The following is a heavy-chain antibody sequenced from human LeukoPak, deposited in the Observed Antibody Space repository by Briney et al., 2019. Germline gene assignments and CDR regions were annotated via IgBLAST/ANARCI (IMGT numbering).Heavy chain of an antibody. Sequence: SETLSLTCTVSGGSISSYYWSWIRQPPGKGLEWIGYIYYSGSTNYNPSLKSRVTISVNTSKNQFSLKLSSVTAADTAVYYCARPQTRGYSYGWIYWGQGTLVTVSS. J-gene: IGHJ4*02. CDR3: ARPQTRGYSYGWIY. CDR1: GGSISSYY. D-gene: IGHD5-18*01. CDR2: IYYSGST. V-gene: IGHV4-59*08.